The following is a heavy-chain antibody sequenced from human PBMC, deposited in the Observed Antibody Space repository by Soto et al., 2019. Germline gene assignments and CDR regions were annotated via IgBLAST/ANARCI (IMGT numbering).Heavy chain of an antibody. CDR3: ARGRVAAYSGYYYYMDV. CDR2: INHSGST. J-gene: IGHJ6*03. V-gene: IGHV4-34*01. CDR1: GGSFSGYY. Sequence: SETLSLTCAVYGGSFSGYYWSWIRQPPGKGLEWIGEINHSGSTNYNPSLKSRVTISVDTSKNQFSLKLSSVTAADTAVYYCARGRVAAYSGYYYYMDVWGKGTTVTVYS. D-gene: IGHD2-15*01.